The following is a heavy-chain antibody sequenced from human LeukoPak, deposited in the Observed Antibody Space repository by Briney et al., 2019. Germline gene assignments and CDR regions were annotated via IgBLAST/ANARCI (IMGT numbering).Heavy chain of an antibody. V-gene: IGHV3-7*03. CDR2: INQGEGEK. D-gene: IGHD1-26*01. Sequence: PGGSLRLSCVDSGFTFSSHWMSWVRQAPGKGLEWVANINQGEGEKYYVDSVKGRFTISRDNAKKSLFLQMNSLRAEDTAVYYCARGRFIAGTTAYYFDYWGLGTLVTVSS. CDR1: GFTFSSHW. CDR3: ARGRFIAGTTAYYFDY. J-gene: IGHJ4*02.